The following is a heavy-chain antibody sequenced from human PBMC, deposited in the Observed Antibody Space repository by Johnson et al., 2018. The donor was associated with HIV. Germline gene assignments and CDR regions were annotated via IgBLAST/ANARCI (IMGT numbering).Heavy chain of an antibody. CDR2: ISWNSGSI. CDR3: AKDKGSSSWFDAFDI. CDR1: GFTFDDYA. V-gene: IGHV3-9*01. J-gene: IGHJ3*02. Sequence: VQLVESWGGLVQPGGSLRLSCAASGFTFDDYAMHWVRQAPGKGLEWVSGISWNSGSIGYADSVKGRFTISRDNAKNSLYQQMNSLRAEDTALYYCAKDKGSSSWFDAFDIWGQGTMVTVSS. D-gene: IGHD6-13*01.